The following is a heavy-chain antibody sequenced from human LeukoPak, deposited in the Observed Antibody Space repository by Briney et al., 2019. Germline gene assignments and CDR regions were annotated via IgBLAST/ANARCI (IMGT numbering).Heavy chain of an antibody. CDR3: ASSNVYYDSSGFFDY. V-gene: IGHV5-51*01. J-gene: IGHJ4*02. CDR2: IYPGDSDT. Sequence: GESLKISCKGSGYSFTSYWIGWVRQMPGKGLEWMGIIYPGDSDTRYSPSFQGQVTISADKSISTAYLQWSSLKASDTAMYYCASSNVYYDSSGFFDYWGQGTLVTVSS. CDR1: GYSFTSYW. D-gene: IGHD3-22*01.